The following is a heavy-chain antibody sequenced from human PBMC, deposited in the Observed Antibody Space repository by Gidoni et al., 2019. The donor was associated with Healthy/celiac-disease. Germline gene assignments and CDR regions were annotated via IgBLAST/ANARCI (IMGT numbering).Heavy chain of an antibody. J-gene: IGHJ4*02. V-gene: IGHV3-21*01. CDR2: VSSSSSYI. CDR3: ASRVDTASSY. CDR1: GFTFRSYS. Sequence: EVQLGESGGGLVKPGGSLRLSCAASGFTFRSYSMNWVRQAPGKGLEWVSSVSSSSSYIYYADSVKGRFTISRDNAKNSLYLQMNSLRAADTAVYYCASRVDTASSYWGQGTLVTVSS. D-gene: IGHD5-18*01.